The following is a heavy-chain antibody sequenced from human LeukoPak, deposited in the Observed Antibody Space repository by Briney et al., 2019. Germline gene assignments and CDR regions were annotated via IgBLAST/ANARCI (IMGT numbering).Heavy chain of an antibody. CDR1: GGSISSSSYY. Sequence: SETLSLTCTVSGGSISSSSYYWSWIRQPPGKGLEWIGYIYYSGSTNYNPSLKSRVTISVDTSKDQFSLKLSSVTAADTAVYYCARVRGSGSYCDYWGQGTLVTVSS. J-gene: IGHJ4*02. V-gene: IGHV4-61*01. D-gene: IGHD1-26*01. CDR3: ARVRGSGSYCDY. CDR2: IYYSGST.